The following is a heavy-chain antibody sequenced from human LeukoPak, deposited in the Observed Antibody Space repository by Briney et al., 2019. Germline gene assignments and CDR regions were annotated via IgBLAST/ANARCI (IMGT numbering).Heavy chain of an antibody. D-gene: IGHD4-23*01. J-gene: IGHJ4*02. CDR2: ISYDGSNK. Sequence: PGGSLRLSCAASGFTFSSYGMHWVRQAPGKGLEWVAVISYDGSNKYYADSVKGRFTISRDNSKNTLYLQMNSLRAEDTALYYCAKDPVGYGGNYFDYWGQGTLVTVSS. CDR3: AKDPVGYGGNYFDY. V-gene: IGHV3-30*18. CDR1: GFTFSSYG.